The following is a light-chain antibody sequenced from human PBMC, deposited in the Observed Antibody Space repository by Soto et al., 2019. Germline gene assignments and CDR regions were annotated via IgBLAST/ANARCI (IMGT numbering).Light chain of an antibody. CDR3: QQYNSYSGT. V-gene: IGKV1-5*01. J-gene: IGKJ1*01. Sequence: DIQMTQSPSTLSASVGDRVTITCRASQSISSWLAWYQQKPGKAPKLLIYDAPSLESGVPSRFSGSGSGTEFTLTLSSLQPDDFATYYCQQYNSYSGTFGQGTKVEIK. CDR2: DAP. CDR1: QSISSW.